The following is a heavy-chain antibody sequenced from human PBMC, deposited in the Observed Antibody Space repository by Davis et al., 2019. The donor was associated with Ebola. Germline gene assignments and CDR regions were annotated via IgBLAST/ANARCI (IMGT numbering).Heavy chain of an antibody. D-gene: IGHD2-21*02. CDR3: VRDPALVVTGGGWFFGL. J-gene: IGHJ2*01. V-gene: IGHV3-9*01. CDR1: GFNFDDFA. CDR2: ISWNSDRE. Sequence: GGSLRLSCAASGFNFDDFAMHWVRQSPGKGLEWVAGISWNSDREGYADSVKGRFTVSRDNAKNSLYLQMNSLRAEDTAVYYCVRDPALVVTGGGWFFGLWGRGTLVTVSS.